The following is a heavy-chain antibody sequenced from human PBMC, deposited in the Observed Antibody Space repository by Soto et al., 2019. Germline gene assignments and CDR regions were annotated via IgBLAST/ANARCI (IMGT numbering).Heavy chain of an antibody. CDR1: GGTFSSYA. J-gene: IGHJ6*02. D-gene: IGHD6-6*01. V-gene: IGHV1-69*06. CDR3: ARGIAARPGGMDV. Sequence: SVKVSCKASGGTFSSYAISWVRQAPGQGLEWMGGIIPIFGTANYAQKFQGRVTITADKSTSIAYMELSSRRSEATAVYYCARGIAARPGGMDVWGQGTTVTVSS. CDR2: IIPIFGTA.